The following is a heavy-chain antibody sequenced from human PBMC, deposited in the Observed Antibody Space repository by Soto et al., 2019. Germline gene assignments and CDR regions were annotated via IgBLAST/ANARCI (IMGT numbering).Heavy chain of an antibody. V-gene: IGHV4-34*01. D-gene: IGHD6-19*01. CDR1: GGSFSGYH. CDR2: FHHNGGT. J-gene: IGHJ4*02. Sequence: QVQLQQWGAGLLKPSETLSLTCAVYGGSFSGYHYTWIRQPPGKGLAWNGDFHHNGGTNYIPSLASRVTIYLDASKKKFSLGLGSATASDTAVYYCTRCYGEQWPTSDYWGQGTLVTVSS. CDR3: TRCYGEQWPTSDY.